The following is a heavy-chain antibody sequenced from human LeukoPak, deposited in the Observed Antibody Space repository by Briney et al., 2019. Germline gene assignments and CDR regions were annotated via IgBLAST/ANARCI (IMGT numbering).Heavy chain of an antibody. J-gene: IGHJ6*02. V-gene: IGHV3-23*01. CDR1: GFTFSNYA. CDR2: ISGRDSST. Sequence: GGSLRLSCAASGFTFSNYAMSWVRQAPGKGLEWVSAISGRDSSTYYADSVRGRFVISRDKSKNTLSLQMKSLRGEDTAVYYCAKFRQSGYGILTGYSNYYGMDVWGQGTTVTVSS. D-gene: IGHD3-9*01. CDR3: AKFRQSGYGILTGYSNYYGMDV.